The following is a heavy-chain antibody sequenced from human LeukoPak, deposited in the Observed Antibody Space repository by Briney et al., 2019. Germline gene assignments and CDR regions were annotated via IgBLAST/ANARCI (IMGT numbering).Heavy chain of an antibody. CDR2: IYYSGNT. Sequence: SETLSLTCTVSGGSISTYYWSWIRQPPGKGLEWIGNIYYSGNTIYNPSLKSRVTISVDTSKNQFSLKLSSVTAADTAVYYCARRVSPWWGQGTLVTVSS. CDR1: GGSISTYY. CDR3: ARRVSPW. V-gene: IGHV4-59*12. D-gene: IGHD2-21*01. J-gene: IGHJ4*02.